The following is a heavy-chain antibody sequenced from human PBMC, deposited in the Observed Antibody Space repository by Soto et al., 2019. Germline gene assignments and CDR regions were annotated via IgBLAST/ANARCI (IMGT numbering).Heavy chain of an antibody. CDR3: ARVLVTYGGIMVPYNWFDT. V-gene: IGHV4-34*01. Sequence: SETLSLTCAVFGESFSGYHWTWIRQSTGKGLEWIGEINLSGNTNYNPPLKSRVTISIDTPKRQFSLKLTSVTAADTAIYYCARVLVTYGGIMVPYNWFDTWGQGNLVTVSS. D-gene: IGHD3-16*01. CDR1: GESFSGYH. J-gene: IGHJ5*02. CDR2: INLSGNT.